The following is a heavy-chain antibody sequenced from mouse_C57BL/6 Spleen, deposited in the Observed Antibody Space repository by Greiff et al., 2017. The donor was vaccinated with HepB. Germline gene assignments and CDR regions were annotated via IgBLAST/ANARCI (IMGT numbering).Heavy chain of an antibody. J-gene: IGHJ3*01. CDR2: IDPSDSYT. Sequence: VQLQQPGAELVMPGASVKLSCKASGYTFTSYWMHWVKQRPGQGLEWIGEIDPSDSYTNYNQKFKGKSTLTVDKSSSTAYMQLSSLTSEDSAVYYGARHYDYDEGIAYWGQGTLVNVSA. CDR1: GYTFTSYW. D-gene: IGHD2-4*01. CDR3: ARHYDYDEGIAY. V-gene: IGHV1-69*01.